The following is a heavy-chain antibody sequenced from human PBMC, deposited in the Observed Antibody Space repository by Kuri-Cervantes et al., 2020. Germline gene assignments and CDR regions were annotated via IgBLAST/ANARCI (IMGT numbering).Heavy chain of an antibody. D-gene: IGHD3-22*01. V-gene: IGHV4-39*07. J-gene: IGHJ3*02. CDR2: INHSGST. Sequence: SETLSLTCTVSGGSISGSSYYWGWIRQPPGKGLEWIGEINHSGSTNYNPSLKSRVTISVDTSKNQFSLKLSSVTAADTAVYYCAGRHYYDSSGYEDAFDIWGQGTMVTVSS. CDR1: GGSISGSSYY. CDR3: AGRHYYDSSGYEDAFDI.